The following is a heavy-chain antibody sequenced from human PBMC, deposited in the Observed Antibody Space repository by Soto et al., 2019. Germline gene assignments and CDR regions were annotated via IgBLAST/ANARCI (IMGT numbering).Heavy chain of an antibody. D-gene: IGHD3-10*01. Sequence: QVHLVQSGAEVKKPGSSVKVSCRASGGTFSRSSIAWVRQAPGQGLEWMGGIAPLYGTANYAQRLQGRVTITANESTGTAYMELSGLSAEDTAVYYCAREIRYYGSGSFDSWGQGTLVIVSA. CDR3: AREIRYYGSGSFDS. V-gene: IGHV1-69*01. CDR2: IAPLYGTA. J-gene: IGHJ4*02. CDR1: GGTFSRSS.